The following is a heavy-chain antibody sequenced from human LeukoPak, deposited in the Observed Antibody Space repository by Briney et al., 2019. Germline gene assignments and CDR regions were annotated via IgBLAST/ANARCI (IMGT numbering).Heavy chain of an antibody. Sequence: SETLSLTCTVSGGSISSYYWSWIRQPPGKGLEWIGYIYYSGSTNYNPSLKSRVTISVDTSKNQFSLKLSSVTAADTAVYYCASQLWLQTFDYWGQGTLVTVSS. V-gene: IGHV4-59*08. D-gene: IGHD5-18*01. CDR3: ASQLWLQTFDY. CDR1: GGSISSYY. J-gene: IGHJ4*02. CDR2: IYYSGST.